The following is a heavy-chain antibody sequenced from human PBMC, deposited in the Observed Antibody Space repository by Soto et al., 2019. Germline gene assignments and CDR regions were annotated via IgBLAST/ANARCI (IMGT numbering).Heavy chain of an antibody. V-gene: IGHV1-18*01. CDR1: GYTFTIYC. Sequence: ASVKVSCKASGYTFTIYCISWVRQAPGQGLEWMGWISAYNGNTNYAQKLQGRVTMTTDTSTSTAYMELRSLRSDDTAVYYCARGIVVAAAGIPPRLDYSYGMDVWGQGTTVTVSS. CDR2: ISAYNGNT. CDR3: ARGIVVAAAGIPPRLDYSYGMDV. J-gene: IGHJ6*02. D-gene: IGHD6-13*01.